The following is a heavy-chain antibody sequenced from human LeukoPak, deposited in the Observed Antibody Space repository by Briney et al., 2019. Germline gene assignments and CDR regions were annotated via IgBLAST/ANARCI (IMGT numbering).Heavy chain of an antibody. J-gene: IGHJ4*02. CDR3: ASAIVAVTGY. Sequence: GGSLRLSCAASGFTFSSYGMHWVRQAPGKGLEGVAVIWSDGSEKYYADSVKGRFTISRDNSKNILYLQMNSLRVEDTAVYYCASAIVAVTGYWGRGTLVTVSS. V-gene: IGHV3-33*01. CDR2: IWSDGSEK. CDR1: GFTFSSYG. D-gene: IGHD1-26*01.